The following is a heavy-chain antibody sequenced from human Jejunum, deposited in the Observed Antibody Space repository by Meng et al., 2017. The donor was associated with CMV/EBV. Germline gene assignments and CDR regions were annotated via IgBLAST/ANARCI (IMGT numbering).Heavy chain of an antibody. CDR1: GGAVIGAEW. V-gene: IGHV4-4*01. CDR2: VFHSGAT. CDR3: GDPPADY. J-gene: IGHJ4*01. Sequence: GTRSLTGIVYGGAVIGAEWWNWVRQSPGGDLGWIGKVFHSGATNYNPSLKSRVTISIDNSKNQFSLKLTSVTAAETAVYFCGDPPADYWGQEPWSPSPQ.